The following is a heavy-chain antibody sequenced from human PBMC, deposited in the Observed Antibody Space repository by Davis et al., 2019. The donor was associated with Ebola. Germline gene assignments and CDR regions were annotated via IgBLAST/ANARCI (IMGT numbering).Heavy chain of an antibody. CDR1: GGSISTYN. Sequence: GSLRLSCTISGGSISTYNWSWLRQSPGKGLEWIGYIFHGGSTYYNPSLKSRVTISVDTSKNQFSLKLSSVTAADTAVYYCARSSRQWLAPLGYWGQGTLVTVSS. CDR2: IFHGGST. J-gene: IGHJ4*02. CDR3: ARSSRQWLAPLGY. D-gene: IGHD6-19*01. V-gene: IGHV4-59*04.